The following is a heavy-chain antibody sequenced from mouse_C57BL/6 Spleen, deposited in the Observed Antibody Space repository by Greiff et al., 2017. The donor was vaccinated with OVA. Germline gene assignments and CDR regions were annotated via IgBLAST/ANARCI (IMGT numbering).Heavy chain of an antibody. CDR2: IYPGDGST. CDR1: GYTFTSYD. Sequence: QVQVQQSGPELVKPGASVKVSCKASGYTFTSYDINWVKQRPGQGLEWIGGIYPGDGSTKYNEKFKGKATLTVDTSSSTAYMELHSLTSEDSAVYFCVSRALRYAMDYWGQGTSVTVSS. V-gene: IGHV1-85*01. J-gene: IGHJ4*01. D-gene: IGHD1-1*01. CDR3: VSRALRYAMDY.